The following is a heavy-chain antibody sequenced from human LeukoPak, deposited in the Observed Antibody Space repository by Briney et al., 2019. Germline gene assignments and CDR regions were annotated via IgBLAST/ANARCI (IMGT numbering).Heavy chain of an antibody. J-gene: IGHJ4*02. V-gene: IGHV3-23*01. Sequence: GGSLRLSCAASGFTFSSYAMSWVRQAPGKGLEWVSGTSGSGGSTYYAGSVKGRFTISRDNSENTLYLQMNSLRVEDTAVYYCAKNGGSQCYSHLDSWGQGTLVTVSS. D-gene: IGHD2-15*01. CDR2: TSGSGGST. CDR1: GFTFSSYA. CDR3: AKNGGSQCYSHLDS.